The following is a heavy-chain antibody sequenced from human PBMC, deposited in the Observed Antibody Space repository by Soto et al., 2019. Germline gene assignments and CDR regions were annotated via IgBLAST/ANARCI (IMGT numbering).Heavy chain of an antibody. CDR1: GFTFSSYG. CDR2: LWSYWSTGTNE. J-gene: IGHJ4*02. CDR3: ARVGGSYYFDH. V-gene: IGHV3-33*01. Sequence: QVQLVESGGGVVQPGRSLRLSCAASGFTFSSYGMHWVRQAPGKGLQWVAVLWSYWSTGTNEYYADSVKGRFTISRDNSKNMLYLQMNSLRGEDTAVYYCARVGGSYYFDHWGQGTLVTVSS. D-gene: IGHD3-16*01.